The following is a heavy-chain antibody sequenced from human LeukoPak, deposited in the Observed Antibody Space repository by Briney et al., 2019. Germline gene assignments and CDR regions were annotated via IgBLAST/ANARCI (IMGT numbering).Heavy chain of an antibody. Sequence: GGSLRLSCAASGFTFSSYVMSWVRQAPGKGLEWVSSIKNNGGGTYYADSVKGRFTISRDNSKNALYLQMSSLRAEDTAVYYCAKVALKDIVVVPAAPIDYWGQGTLVTVSS. CDR1: GFTFSSYV. CDR3: AKVALKDIVVVPAAPIDY. J-gene: IGHJ4*02. CDR2: IKNNGGGT. D-gene: IGHD2-2*01. V-gene: IGHV3-23*01.